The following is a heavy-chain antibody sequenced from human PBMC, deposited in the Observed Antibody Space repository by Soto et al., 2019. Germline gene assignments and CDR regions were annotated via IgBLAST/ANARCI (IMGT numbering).Heavy chain of an antibody. CDR3: ARDSPAYDSSGFLWSD. Sequence: PSETLSLTCTVSGGSISSGGYYWSWIRQHPGKGLEWIGYIYYSGSTYYNPSLKSRVTISVDTSKNQFSLKLSSVTAADTAVYYCARDSPAYDSSGFLWSDWGQGTLVTVSS. CDR2: IYYSGST. V-gene: IGHV4-31*03. CDR1: GGSISSGGYY. J-gene: IGHJ4*02. D-gene: IGHD3-22*01.